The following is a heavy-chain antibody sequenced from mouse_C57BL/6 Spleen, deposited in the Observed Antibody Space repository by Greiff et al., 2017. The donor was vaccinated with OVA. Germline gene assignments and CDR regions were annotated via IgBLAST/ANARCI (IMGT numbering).Heavy chain of an antibody. Sequence: VKLVESGAELARPGASVKMSCKASGYTFTSYTMHWVKQRPGQGLEWIGYINPSSGYTKYNQKFKDKATLTADKSSSTAYMQLSSLTSEDSAVYYCASFYYGSSYVDYFDYWGQGTTLTVSS. D-gene: IGHD1-1*01. J-gene: IGHJ2*01. CDR1: GYTFTSYT. CDR3: ASFYYGSSYVDYFDY. V-gene: IGHV1-4*01. CDR2: INPSSGYT.